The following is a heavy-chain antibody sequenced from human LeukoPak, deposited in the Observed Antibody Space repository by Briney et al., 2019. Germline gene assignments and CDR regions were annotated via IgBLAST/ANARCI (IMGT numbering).Heavy chain of an antibody. CDR2: ISSSSSTI. V-gene: IGHV3-48*04. Sequence: PGGSLRLSCAASGFTFSSYAMSWVRQAPGKGLEWVSYISSSSSTIYYADSVKGRFTISRDNAKNSLYLQMNSLRAEDTAVYYCARDFSSGHMDVWGKGTTVTVSS. D-gene: IGHD3-22*01. J-gene: IGHJ6*03. CDR1: GFTFSSYA. CDR3: ARDFSSGHMDV.